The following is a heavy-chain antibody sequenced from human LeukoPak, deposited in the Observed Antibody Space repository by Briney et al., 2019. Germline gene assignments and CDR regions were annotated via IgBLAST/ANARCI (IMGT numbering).Heavy chain of an antibody. J-gene: IGHJ3*02. Sequence: GGSLRLSCAASRFTFSTYSMNWVRQAPGKGLEWVSSIDSTSTYIYYADSVKGRFTISRDNAKNSLYLQMDSLRAEDTAVYYCARFTTVADAFDIWGQGTMVTVSS. CDR2: IDSTSTYI. CDR1: RFTFSTYS. D-gene: IGHD6-19*01. V-gene: IGHV3-21*04. CDR3: ARFTTVADAFDI.